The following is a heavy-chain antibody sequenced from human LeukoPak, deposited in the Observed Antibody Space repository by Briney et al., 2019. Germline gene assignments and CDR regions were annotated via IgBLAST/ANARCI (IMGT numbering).Heavy chain of an antibody. V-gene: IGHV4-34*01. CDR3: TKENYDRSVYLKYFQQ. J-gene: IGHJ1*01. CDR1: GGSFSGYY. CDR2: INDSGST. Sequence: SETLSLTCGVYGGSFSGYYWSWIRQPPGKGLEWIGEINDSGSTNYNPSLKSRATISADTSKNQFSLNLSSVTAADTAVYYCTKENYDRSVYLKYFQQWGQGTLVTVSS. D-gene: IGHD3-22*01.